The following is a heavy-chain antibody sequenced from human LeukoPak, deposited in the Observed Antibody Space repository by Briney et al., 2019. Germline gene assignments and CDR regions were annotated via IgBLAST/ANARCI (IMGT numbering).Heavy chain of an antibody. V-gene: IGHV3-21*01. J-gene: IGHJ4*02. D-gene: IGHD3-16*01. CDR1: GFTFSSYS. Sequence: SGGSLRLSCAASGFTFSSYSMNWVRQAPGKGLEWVSSISSSSSYIYYADSVKGRFTISRDNAKNSPYLQMNSLRAEDTAVYYCATDQLWGPLLWGQGTLVTVSS. CDR3: ATDQLWGPLL. CDR2: ISSSSSYI.